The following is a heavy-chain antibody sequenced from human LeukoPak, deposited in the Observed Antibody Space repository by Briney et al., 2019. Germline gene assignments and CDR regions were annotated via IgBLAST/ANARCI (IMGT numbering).Heavy chain of an antibody. CDR1: GFTFSSYA. CDR2: ISFDGSNE. CDR3: ARGHRARASDFDY. V-gene: IGHV3-30-3*01. D-gene: IGHD5-12*01. Sequence: GTSLRLSCAASGFTFSSYAMHWVRQAPGKGLGWVSVISFDGSNEYYADSVKGRFTISRDNSKNTVYLQVNSLRAEDTAMYYCARGHRARASDFDYWGQGALVTVSS. J-gene: IGHJ4*02.